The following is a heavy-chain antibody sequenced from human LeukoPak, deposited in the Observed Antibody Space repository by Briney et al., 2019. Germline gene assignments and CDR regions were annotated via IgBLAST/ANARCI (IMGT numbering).Heavy chain of an antibody. Sequence: ASVKVSCKASGYTFATYGVTWVRQAPGLGLEWMGWSSTSNRDTDYAQKFQGRVTLTTDTSTSTAYMELRSLTSDDTAVHYCARSVTTPTHLDYWGQGTLVSVSS. CDR1: GYTFATYG. CDR3: ARSVTTPTHLDY. V-gene: IGHV1-18*01. J-gene: IGHJ4*02. CDR2: SSTSNRDT. D-gene: IGHD1-1*01.